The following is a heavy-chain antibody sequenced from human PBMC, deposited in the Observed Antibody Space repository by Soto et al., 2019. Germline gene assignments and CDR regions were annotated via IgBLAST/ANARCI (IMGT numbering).Heavy chain of an antibody. J-gene: IGHJ6*02. Sequence: ASVKVSCKASGYTFTGYYMHWLRQAPGQGLEWMGWINPNSGGTNYAQKFQGRVTMTRDTSISTAYMELSRLRSDDTAVYYCASGQYQLLYYYYYGMDVWGQGTTVTVSS. CDR3: ASGQYQLLYYYYYGMDV. V-gene: IGHV1-2*02. CDR1: GYTFTGYY. CDR2: INPNSGGT. D-gene: IGHD2-2*01.